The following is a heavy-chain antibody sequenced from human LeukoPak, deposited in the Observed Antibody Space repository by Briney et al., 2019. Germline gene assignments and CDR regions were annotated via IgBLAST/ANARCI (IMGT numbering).Heavy chain of an antibody. CDR2: INHSGST. CDR1: GGSFSGYY. CDR3: ARGSALRYFDWLMTGFDY. Sequence: PSETLSLTCAVYGGSFSGYYWSWIRQPPGKGLEWIGEINHSGSTNYNPSLKSRVTISVDTSKNQFSLKLSSVTAADTAAYYCARGSALRYFDWLMTGFDYWGQGTLVTVSS. V-gene: IGHV4-34*01. J-gene: IGHJ4*02. D-gene: IGHD3-9*01.